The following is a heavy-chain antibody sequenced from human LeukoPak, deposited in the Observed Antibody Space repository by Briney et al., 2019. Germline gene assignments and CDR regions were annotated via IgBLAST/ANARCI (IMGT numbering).Heavy chain of an antibody. D-gene: IGHD6-19*01. V-gene: IGHV1-2*02. CDR2: INPNSGGT. J-gene: IGHJ4*02. CDR3: ARAFSSGWSNRGRGFDY. CDR1: GYTFTGYY. Sequence: ASVKVSCKASGYTFTGYYMHWVRQAPGQGLEWMGWINPNSGGTNYAQKFQGRVTMTRGTSISTAYMELSRLRSDDTAVYYCARAFSSGWSNRGRGFDYWGQGTLVTVSS.